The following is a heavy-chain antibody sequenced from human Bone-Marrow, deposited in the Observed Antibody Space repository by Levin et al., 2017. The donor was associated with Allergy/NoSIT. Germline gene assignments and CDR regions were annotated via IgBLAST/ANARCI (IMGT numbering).Heavy chain of an antibody. J-gene: IGHJ6*02. CDR2: IYYSGST. CDR3: ARDRLLRSRYYGMDV. D-gene: IGHD2-15*01. CDR1: GGSISSYY. V-gene: IGHV4-59*01. Sequence: SETLSLTCTVSGGSISSYYWSWIRQPPGKGLEWIGYIYYSGSTNYNPSLKSRVTISVDTSKNQFSLKLSSVTAADTAVYYCARDRLLRSRYYGMDVWGQGTTVTVSS.